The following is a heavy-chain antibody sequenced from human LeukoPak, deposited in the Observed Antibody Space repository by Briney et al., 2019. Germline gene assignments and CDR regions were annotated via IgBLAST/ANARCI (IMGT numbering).Heavy chain of an antibody. D-gene: IGHD6-19*01. V-gene: IGHV3-21*01. CDR2: ISSSSSYI. CDR3: ASRIAVAGAFDY. CDR1: GFTFSSYS. J-gene: IGHJ4*02. Sequence: GGSLRLSCAASGFTFSSYSMNWVRQAPGKGLEGVSSISSSSSYIYYADSVKGRFTISRDNAKNSLYLQMNSLRAEDTAVYYCASRIAVAGAFDYWGQGTLVTVSS.